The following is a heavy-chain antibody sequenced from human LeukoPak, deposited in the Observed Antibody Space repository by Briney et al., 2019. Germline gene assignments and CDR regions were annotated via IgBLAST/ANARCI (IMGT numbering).Heavy chain of an antibody. V-gene: IGHV4-39*01. Sequence: SETLSLTCTVSGGSISSSTYYWGWIRQPPGKGLEWIGSLYYSGSTYYNPSLTSRVTMSVDTSKNQFSLKLSSVTATDTAVYYCARQWGSDYSFDWYFDLWGRGILVTVSS. J-gene: IGHJ2*01. CDR1: GGSISSSTYY. CDR2: LYYSGST. CDR3: ARQWGSDYSFDWYFDL. D-gene: IGHD4-11*01.